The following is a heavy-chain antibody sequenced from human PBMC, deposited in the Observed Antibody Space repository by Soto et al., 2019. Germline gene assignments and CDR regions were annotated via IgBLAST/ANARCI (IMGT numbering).Heavy chain of an antibody. CDR2: IYYSGST. J-gene: IGHJ6*02. V-gene: IGHV4-59*08. Sequence: QVQLQESGPGLVKPSETLSLTCTVSGGSISSYYWSWIRQPPGKGLEWIGYIYYSGSTNYNPSLKSRVTISVDTSKNQFSLKLSSVTAADTAVYYCARHMLPPYYYYGMDVWGQGTTVTVSS. CDR1: GGSISSYY. D-gene: IGHD2-8*01. CDR3: ARHMLPPYYYYGMDV.